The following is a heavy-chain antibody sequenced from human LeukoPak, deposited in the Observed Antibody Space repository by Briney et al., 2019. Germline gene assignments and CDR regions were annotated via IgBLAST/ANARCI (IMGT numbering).Heavy chain of an antibody. V-gene: IGHV4-4*07. J-gene: IGHJ6*03. CDR3: ARDSSRLYYYYMDV. CDR1: GGSISSYY. Sequence: PSETLSLTCTVSGGSISSYYWSWIRQPAGKGLEWIGRIYTSGSTNYNPSLKSRVTISVDTSRNQFSLKLSSVTAADTAVYYCARDSSRLYYYYMDVWGKGTTVTVSS. CDR2: IYTSGST. D-gene: IGHD6-13*01.